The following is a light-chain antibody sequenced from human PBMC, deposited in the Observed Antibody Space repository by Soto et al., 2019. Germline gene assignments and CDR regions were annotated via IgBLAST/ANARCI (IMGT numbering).Light chain of an antibody. CDR1: QSISSW. CDR3: QQYNNYLLT. CDR2: DAS. J-gene: IGKJ4*01. Sequence: DVQMTQSPSTLSASVGDRVTITCRASQSISSWLAWYQQKPGKAPKLLIYDASSLESGVPSRFSGSGSGTEFTLTISSLQPDDFATYYCQQYNNYLLTFGGGTKV. V-gene: IGKV1-5*01.